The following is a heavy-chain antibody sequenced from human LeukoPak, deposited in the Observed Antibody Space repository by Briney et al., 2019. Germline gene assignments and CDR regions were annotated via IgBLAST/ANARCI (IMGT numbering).Heavy chain of an antibody. Sequence: SETLSLTCTVSGGSISSGGYYWNWIRQHPGKGLEWIGYIYYSGSTYYNPSLQSRVTISVDTSKNQFSLKLSSVTAADTAVYYCARPYGAAGLDWGQGTLVTVSS. V-gene: IGHV4-31*03. D-gene: IGHD4-17*01. CDR2: IYYSGST. J-gene: IGHJ4*02. CDR3: ARPYGAAGLD. CDR1: GGSISSGGYY.